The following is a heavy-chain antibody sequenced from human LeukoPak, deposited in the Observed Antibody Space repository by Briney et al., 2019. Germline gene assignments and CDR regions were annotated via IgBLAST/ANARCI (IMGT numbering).Heavy chain of an antibody. D-gene: IGHD3-22*01. CDR1: GYTFTGYY. Sequence: GASVKVSCKASGYTFTGYYMHWVRQAPGQGLEWMGWISAYNGNTNYAQKLQGRVTMTTDTSTSTAYMELRSLRSDDAAVYYCARDSSIDYYDSSGYKFDYWGQGTLVTVSS. CDR2: ISAYNGNT. CDR3: ARDSSIDYYDSSGYKFDY. J-gene: IGHJ4*02. V-gene: IGHV1-18*04.